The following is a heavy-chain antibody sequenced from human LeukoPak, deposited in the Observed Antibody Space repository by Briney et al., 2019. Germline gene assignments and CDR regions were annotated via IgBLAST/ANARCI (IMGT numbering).Heavy chain of an antibody. CDR1: GFTVSNTY. CDR2: ITWNRDNI. V-gene: IGHV3-9*01. J-gene: IGHJ6*02. D-gene: IGHD2-15*01. CDR3: AKDLGSAITSALVLDV. Sequence: PGGSLRLSCAASGFTVSNTYVNWVRQAPGKGLEWVSGITWNRDNIGYGDSVKGRFTISRDNVKSALYLQMNSLRPEDTALYYCAKDLGSAITSALVLDVWGQGTTVIVSS.